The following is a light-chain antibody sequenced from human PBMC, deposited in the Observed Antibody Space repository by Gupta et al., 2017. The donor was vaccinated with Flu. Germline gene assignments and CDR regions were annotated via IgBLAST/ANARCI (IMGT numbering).Light chain of an antibody. V-gene: IGKV4-1*01. CDR3: QQYSTSPLT. J-gene: IGKJ4*01. Sequence: NCKSSQSVFYSSNNRNYLAWYQQKLGQPPKLLIYWASSRESGVPDRFSGSGSGTDFTLTISSLQAEDVAVYYCQQYSTSPLTFGGGTKVEIK. CDR1: QSVFYSSNNRNY. CDR2: WAS.